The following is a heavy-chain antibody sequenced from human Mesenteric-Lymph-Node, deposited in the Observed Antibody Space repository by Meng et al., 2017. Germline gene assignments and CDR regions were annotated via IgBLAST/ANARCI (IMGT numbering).Heavy chain of an antibody. CDR2: IYHSGST. Sequence: QVKLRGGGAGLLKPSGPLSRARVVVGGSFSCYYWSWVRQPPGKGLEWIGEIYHSGSTNYNPSLKSRVGISVDKSKNQYALKLSSVPAADTAVYYCARADKVRFDYWGQGTLVTVSS. CDR1: GGSFSCYY. V-gene: IGHV4-34*01. CDR3: ARADKVRFDY. J-gene: IGHJ4*02.